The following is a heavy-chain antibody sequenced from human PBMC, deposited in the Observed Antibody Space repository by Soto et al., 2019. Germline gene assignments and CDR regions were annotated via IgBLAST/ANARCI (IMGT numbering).Heavy chain of an antibody. CDR2: ISAYNGNT. V-gene: IGHV1-18*01. Sequence: ASVKVSCKASGYTFTSYGISWVRQAPGQGLEWMGWISAYNGNTNYAQKLQGRVTMTTDTSTSTAYMELRSLRSDDTAVYYCARENGIAAVMTDIDIWGQGTMVTVSS. CDR1: GYTFTSYG. CDR3: ARENGIAAVMTDIDI. J-gene: IGHJ3*02. D-gene: IGHD6-13*01.